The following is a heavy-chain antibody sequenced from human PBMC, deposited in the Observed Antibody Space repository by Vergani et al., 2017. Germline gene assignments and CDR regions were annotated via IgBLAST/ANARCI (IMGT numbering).Heavy chain of an antibody. Sequence: EVQLLESGGGLVQPGGSLRLSCAASGFTFSSYSMNWVRQAPGKGLEWVSYISSSSSTIYYAGSVKGRFTISRDNAKNSLYLQMNSLRAEDTAVYYCAGEILGGYYGSGSYTTNWFDPWGQGTLVTVSS. V-gene: IGHV3-48*01. D-gene: IGHD3-10*01. CDR3: AGEILGGYYGSGSYTTNWFDP. J-gene: IGHJ5*02. CDR2: ISSSSSTI. CDR1: GFTFSSYS.